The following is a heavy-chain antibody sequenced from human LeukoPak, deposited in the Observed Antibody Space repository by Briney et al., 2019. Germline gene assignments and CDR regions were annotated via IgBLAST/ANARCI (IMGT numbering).Heavy chain of an antibody. Sequence: PGGSLRLSCAASGFTFSSYAMSWVRQAPGKGLEWVSAISGSGGSTYYADSVRGRFTISRDNAKNSLYLQMNSLRAEDTAVYYCARGGDRSSFLFDYWGQGTLVTVSS. D-gene: IGHD6-13*01. CDR2: ISGSGGST. CDR3: ARGGDRSSFLFDY. J-gene: IGHJ4*02. V-gene: IGHV3-23*01. CDR1: GFTFSSYA.